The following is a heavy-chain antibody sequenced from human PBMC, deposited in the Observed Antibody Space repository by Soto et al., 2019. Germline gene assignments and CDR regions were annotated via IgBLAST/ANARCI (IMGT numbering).Heavy chain of an antibody. CDR3: AREGIEARIPSD. Sequence: ASVKVSCKASGYTFTGFFLHWVRQAPGQGLEWLGWINPNTGGTNYAQDFQGRITMTRDTSISTAYLELTSLRSDDTAVYYCAREGIEARIPSDWGQGTLVTVSS. CDR1: GYTFTGFF. V-gene: IGHV1-2*02. CDR2: INPNTGGT. D-gene: IGHD6-6*01. J-gene: IGHJ4*02.